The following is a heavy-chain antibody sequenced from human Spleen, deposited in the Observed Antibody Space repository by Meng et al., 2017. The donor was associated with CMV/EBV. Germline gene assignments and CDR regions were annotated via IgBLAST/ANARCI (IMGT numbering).Heavy chain of an antibody. CDR1: GGSISRYF. V-gene: IGHV4-30-4*08. CDR2: IYYSGST. Sequence: SETLSLTCTVSGGSISRYFWSWIRQPPGKGLEWIGYIYYSGSTYYNPSLKSRVTISVDTSKNQFSLKLSSVTAADTAVYYCARSRSMYYYYGMDVWGQGTTVTVSS. CDR3: ARSRSMYYYYGMDV. J-gene: IGHJ6*02.